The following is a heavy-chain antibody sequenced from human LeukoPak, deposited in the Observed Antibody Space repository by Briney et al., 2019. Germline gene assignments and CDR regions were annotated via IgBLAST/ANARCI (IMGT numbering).Heavy chain of an antibody. V-gene: IGHV3-7*04. CDR1: GFTFSRSW. D-gene: IGHD5-12*01. CDR3: ARDSPGYGGYSY. CDR2: MSPDGTEI. Sequence: GGSLRLSCAASGFTFSRSWMSWVRQAPGKGLEWVANMSPDGTEIFYEDSVKGRFTISRDNAKNSLYLQINSLRAEDTAVYYCARDSPGYGGYSYWGQGTLVTVSS. J-gene: IGHJ4*02.